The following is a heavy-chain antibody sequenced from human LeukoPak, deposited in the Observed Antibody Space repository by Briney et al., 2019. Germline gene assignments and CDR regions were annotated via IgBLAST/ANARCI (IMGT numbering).Heavy chain of an antibody. CDR2: IYYSGST. D-gene: IGHD3-22*01. CDR3: ARVPRSYYDSSGYYLDY. V-gene: IGHV4-39*07. CDR1: GFTFSSYG. J-gene: IGHJ4*02. Sequence: GSLRLSCAASGFTFSSYGMHWVRQAPGKGLEWIGSIYYSGSTYYNPSLKSRVTISVDKSKNQFSLKLSSVTAADTAVYYCARVPRSYYDSSGYYLDYWGQGTLVTVSS.